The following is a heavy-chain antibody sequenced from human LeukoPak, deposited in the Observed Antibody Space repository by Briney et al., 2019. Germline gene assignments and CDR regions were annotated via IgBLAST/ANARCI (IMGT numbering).Heavy chain of an antibody. J-gene: IGHJ5*02. CDR3: ASISGEWLVLDP. D-gene: IGHD6-19*01. CDR1: GYTFTSYG. V-gene: IGHV1-18*01. Sequence: ASVKVSCKASGYTFTSYGISWVRQAPGQGLEWMGRISAYNGNTNYAQKLQGRVTMTTDTSTSTAYMELRSLRSDDTAVYYCASISGEWLVLDPWGQGTLVTVSS. CDR2: ISAYNGNT.